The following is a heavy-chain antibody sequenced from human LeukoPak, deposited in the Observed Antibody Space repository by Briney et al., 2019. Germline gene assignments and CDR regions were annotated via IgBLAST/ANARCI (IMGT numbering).Heavy chain of an antibody. CDR2: ISGGGAGI. D-gene: IGHD3-10*01. CDR1: GFTFSNCA. V-gene: IGHV3-23*01. CDR3: TIARLVFDL. Sequence: PGGSLRLSCAASGFTFSNCAMSWVRQAPGKGLQWVSAISGGGAGIYYADSVKGRFTISRDNSKNTLYLQMNSLRAEDTAVYYCTIARLVFDLWGRGTLVTVSS. J-gene: IGHJ2*01.